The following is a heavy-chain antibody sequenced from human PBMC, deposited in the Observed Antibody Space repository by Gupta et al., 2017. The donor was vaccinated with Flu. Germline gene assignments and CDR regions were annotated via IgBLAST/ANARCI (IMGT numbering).Heavy chain of an antibody. CDR2: IFYEGNNA. CDR3: AKDRGRSASFHYYDVDV. V-gene: IGHV3-33*03. Sequence: GMNWGRQAAGKGMEWVTVIFYEGNNAYDADYVEGRFTVSRDGSKNTLYLQMYSLRTEDTGVYYCAKDRGRSASFHYYDVDVWGKGNTVTVSS. D-gene: IGHD6-6*01. CDR1: G. J-gene: IGHJ6*03.